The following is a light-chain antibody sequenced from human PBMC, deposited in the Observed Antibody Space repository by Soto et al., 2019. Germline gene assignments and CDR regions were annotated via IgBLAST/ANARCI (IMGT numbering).Light chain of an antibody. Sequence: DIQMTQSPSTLSASVGDRVTIACRASQSISRYLAWYQQQPGKAPKLLIYKASSLESGVPSRYSGSGYGTEFTLTISSLQPDDFATYYCQHYSGYPLTFGGGTQVEIK. CDR1: QSISRY. V-gene: IGKV1-5*03. CDR3: QHYSGYPLT. CDR2: KAS. J-gene: IGKJ4*01.